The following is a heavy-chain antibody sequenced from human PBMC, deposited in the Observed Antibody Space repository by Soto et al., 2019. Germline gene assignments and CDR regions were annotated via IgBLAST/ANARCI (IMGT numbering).Heavy chain of an antibody. CDR3: ARDPGLRNGMSA. V-gene: IGHV3-66*01. Sequence: EVQVVESGGDLVQPGGSLRLSCAASGFNVNSDYMNWVHQAPGKGLEWVSVIYSDGSTYYAGSVKGRFSISRDNSKNMLNLEMSSLRAEDTAVYYCARDPGLRNGMSAWGQGPTVTVSS. CDR2: IYSDGST. CDR1: GFNVNSDY. J-gene: IGHJ6*02.